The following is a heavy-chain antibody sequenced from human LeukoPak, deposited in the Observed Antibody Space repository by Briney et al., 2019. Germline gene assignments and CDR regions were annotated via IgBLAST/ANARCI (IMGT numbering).Heavy chain of an antibody. J-gene: IGHJ4*02. CDR1: GGSISTSNYY. CDR2: IFYSGST. V-gene: IGHV4-39*07. D-gene: IGHD1-26*01. Sequence: SETLSLTCTVSGGSISTSNYYWGWIRQPPGKGLEWIGNIFYSGSTYYSPSLRSRVTISLDKSKNQFSLKLTSVTAADTAVYFCARAGGGTYYFDFWGQGTLVTVSS. CDR3: ARAGGGTYYFDF.